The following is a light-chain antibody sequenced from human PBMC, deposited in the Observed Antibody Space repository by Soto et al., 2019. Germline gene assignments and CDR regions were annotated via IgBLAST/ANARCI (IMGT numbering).Light chain of an antibody. CDR3: CSYAGSSTWV. CDR1: SSDVGSYNL. J-gene: IGLJ3*02. CDR2: EGS. V-gene: IGLV2-23*01. Sequence: QSALTQPASVSGSPRQSITSSCTGTSSDVGSYNLVSWYQQHPGKAPKLMIYEGSKRPSGVSNRFSGSKSGITASLTISGLQAEDEADYYCCSYAGSSTWVFGGGTKLTVL.